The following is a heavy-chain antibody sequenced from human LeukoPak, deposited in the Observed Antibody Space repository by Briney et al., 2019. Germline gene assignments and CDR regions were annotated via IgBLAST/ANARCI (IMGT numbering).Heavy chain of an antibody. CDR1: GGSISSGGYY. D-gene: IGHD3-10*01. J-gene: IGHJ4*02. Sequence: SQTLSLTCTVAGGSISSGGYYWSWLRQHPGKGLEWIGYIYYSGSTYYNPSLKSRVTISVDTSKNQCSLKLSSVTAADTAVYYCARDGISGTFDYWGQGTLVTVSS. CDR3: ARDGISGTFDY. V-gene: IGHV4-31*03. CDR2: IYYSGST.